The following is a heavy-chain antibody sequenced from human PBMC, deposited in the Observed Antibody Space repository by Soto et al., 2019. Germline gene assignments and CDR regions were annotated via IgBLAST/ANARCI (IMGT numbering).Heavy chain of an antibody. CDR3: AAAEVDY. CDR2: ISYGGTNK. V-gene: IGHV3-30-3*01. D-gene: IGHD6-25*01. Sequence: PGGSLRLSCAASGFSFSSYAMHWVRQAPGKGLEWVASISYGGTNKYYADSVKGRFTISRDNSENTLYLQMNSLRAEDTAVYYCAAAEVDYWGPGTLVSVS. CDR1: GFSFSSYA. J-gene: IGHJ4*02.